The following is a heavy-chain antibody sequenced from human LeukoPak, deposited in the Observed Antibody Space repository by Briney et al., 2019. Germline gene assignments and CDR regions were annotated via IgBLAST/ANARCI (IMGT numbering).Heavy chain of an antibody. J-gene: IGHJ5*02. Sequence: KSAETLSLTCTVSDGSVSGYYWTWIRQPAGRGLEWIGYIYYSGNTNYNPSLKSRLTMSVDTPKNQFSLKLSSVTAADTAVYYCARCGDASAWFDPWGQGTLVTVSS. D-gene: IGHD7-27*01. CDR1: DGSVSGYY. CDR2: IYYSGNT. CDR3: ARCGDASAWFDP. V-gene: IGHV4-59*02.